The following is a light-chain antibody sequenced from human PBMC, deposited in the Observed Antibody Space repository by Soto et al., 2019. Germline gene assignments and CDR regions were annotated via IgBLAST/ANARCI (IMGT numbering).Light chain of an antibody. Sequence: DIQMTQSPSSLSASVGDRVTISCRASQSISSYLNWYQHKSGKAPKLLIYAASSLQSGVPSRFSGSESWTDFTLTISSLQPADFASYFWQQSYNTPYTFGQGTKLEIK. J-gene: IGKJ2*01. CDR1: QSISSY. CDR3: QQSYNTPYT. V-gene: IGKV1-39*01. CDR2: AAS.